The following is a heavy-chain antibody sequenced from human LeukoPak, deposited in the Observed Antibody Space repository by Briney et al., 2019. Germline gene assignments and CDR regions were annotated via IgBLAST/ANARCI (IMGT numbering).Heavy chain of an antibody. J-gene: IGHJ4*02. CDR2: IISKTDGGTT. CDR1: GFTFSNAW. V-gene: IGHV3-15*01. Sequence: GGPLRLSCAASGFTFSNAWMSWVRQAPGKGLEWVGRIISKTDGGTTDYAAPVKGRFTISRDDSKNTLYLQMNSLKTEDTAVYYCTTGITMVRGVIHLIDYWGQGTLVTDSS. CDR3: TTGITMVRGVIHLIDY. D-gene: IGHD3-10*01.